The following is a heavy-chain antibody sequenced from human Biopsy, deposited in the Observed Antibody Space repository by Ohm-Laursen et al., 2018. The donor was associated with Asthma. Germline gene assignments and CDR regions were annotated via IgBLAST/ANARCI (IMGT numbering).Heavy chain of an antibody. V-gene: IGHV1-69*01. J-gene: IGHJ4*02. CDR1: GGTFNTYV. CDR2: INSVFGTT. D-gene: IGHD2-2*01. CDR3: ARKAGSCISRTCYSLDF. Sequence: PSVKVSCKSLGGTFNTYVIGWVRQAPGQGLEWMGGINSVFGTTTYPQKFQDRVTITEDDSTSTVYMELSSLRSEDTAVYYCARKAGSCISRTCYSLDFWGQGTLVTVSS.